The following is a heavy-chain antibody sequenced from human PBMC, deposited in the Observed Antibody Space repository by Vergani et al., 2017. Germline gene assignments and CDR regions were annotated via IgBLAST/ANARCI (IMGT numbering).Heavy chain of an antibody. D-gene: IGHD3-10*01. CDR2: IGTAGDT. Sequence: EVQLVESGGGLVQPGGSLRLSCAASGFTFSSYDMHWVRQATGKGLEWVSAIGTAGDTYYPGSVKGRFTISRENAKNSLYLQMNSLRAGDTAGYYCARRRITMGRGVSWDYGMDVWGQGTTVTVSS. CDR1: GFTFSSYD. J-gene: IGHJ6*02. CDR3: ARRRITMGRGVSWDYGMDV. V-gene: IGHV3-13*04.